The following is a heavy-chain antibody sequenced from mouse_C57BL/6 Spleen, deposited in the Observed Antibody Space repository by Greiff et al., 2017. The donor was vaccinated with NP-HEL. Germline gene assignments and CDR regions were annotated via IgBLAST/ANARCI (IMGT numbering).Heavy chain of an antibody. J-gene: IGHJ3*01. CDR3: ASYDYDVRFAY. CDR1: GFTFSSYG. CDR2: ISSGGSYT. D-gene: IGHD2-4*01. V-gene: IGHV5-6*01. Sequence: EVMLVESGGDLVKPGGSLKLSCAASGFTFSSYGMSWVRQTPDKRLEWVATISSGGSYTYYPDSVKGRFTISRDNAKNTLYLQMSSLKSEDTAMYYCASYDYDVRFAYWGQGTLVTVSA.